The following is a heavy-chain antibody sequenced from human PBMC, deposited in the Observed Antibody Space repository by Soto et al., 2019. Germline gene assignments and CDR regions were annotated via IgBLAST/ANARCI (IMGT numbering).Heavy chain of an antibody. Sequence: PSGTLSLTCTVSGGSISSGGYYWSWIRQHPGKGLEWIGYIYYSGSTYYNPSLKSRVTISVDTSKNQFSLKLSSVTAADTAVYYCARDSRWLQSTYYYYGMDVWGQGTTVTVSS. V-gene: IGHV4-31*03. CDR2: IYYSGST. CDR1: GGSISSGGYY. J-gene: IGHJ6*02. CDR3: ARDSRWLQSTYYYYGMDV. D-gene: IGHD5-12*01.